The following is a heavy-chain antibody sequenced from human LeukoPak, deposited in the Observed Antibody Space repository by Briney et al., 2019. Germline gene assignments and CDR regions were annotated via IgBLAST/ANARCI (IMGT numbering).Heavy chain of an antibody. CDR1: GFTFSSYA. J-gene: IGHJ4*02. CDR2: IKQDGSEK. D-gene: IGHD3-9*01. CDR3: ASRDFLTGYYDY. Sequence: GGSLRLSCAASGFTFSSYAMSWVRQAPGKGLEWVANIKQDGSEKYYVDSVKGRFTISRDNAQNSLYLQMNSLRAEDTAVYYCASRDFLTGYYDYWGQGTLVTVSS. V-gene: IGHV3-7*01.